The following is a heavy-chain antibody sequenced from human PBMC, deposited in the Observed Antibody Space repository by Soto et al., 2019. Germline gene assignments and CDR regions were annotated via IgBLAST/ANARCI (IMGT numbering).Heavy chain of an antibody. Sequence: AGGSLRLSCAASGFTFSSYAMHWVRQAPGKGLEWVAVISYDGSNKYYADSVKGRFTISRDNSKNTLYLQMNSLRAEDTAVYYCARDTGIIAAAAYFDYWGQGTLVTVSS. V-gene: IGHV3-30-3*01. CDR3: ARDTGIIAAAAYFDY. D-gene: IGHD6-13*01. CDR2: ISYDGSNK. J-gene: IGHJ4*02. CDR1: GFTFSSYA.